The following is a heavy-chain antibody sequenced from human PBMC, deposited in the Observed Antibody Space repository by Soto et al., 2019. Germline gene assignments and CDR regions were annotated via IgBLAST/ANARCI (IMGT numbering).Heavy chain of an antibody. CDR2: FDPEDGET. D-gene: IGHD3-3*01. J-gene: IGHJ6*02. V-gene: IGHV1-24*01. CDR1: GYTLTELS. Sequence: GASVKVSCKVSGYTLTELSMHWVRQAPGKGLEWMGGFDPEDGETIYAQKFQGRVTMTEDTSTDTAYMELSSLRSEDTAVYYCATTYPTWFFGVVARYYYYGMDVWGQGTTVTV. CDR3: ATTYPTWFFGVVARYYYYGMDV.